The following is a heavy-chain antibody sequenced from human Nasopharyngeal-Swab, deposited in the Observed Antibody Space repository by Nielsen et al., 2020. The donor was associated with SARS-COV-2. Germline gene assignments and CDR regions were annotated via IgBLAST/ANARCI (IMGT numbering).Heavy chain of an antibody. CDR2: IYHSGST. D-gene: IGHD2/OR15-2a*01. CDR1: GGSISSSNW. Sequence: SETLSLTCAVSGGSISSSNWWSWVRQPPGKGLEWIGEIYHSGSTNYNPSLKSRVTISVDKSKNQFSLKLSSVTAADTAVYYCARGSEVTLHSAYHNYMDVWGKGTTVTVSS. J-gene: IGHJ6*03. V-gene: IGHV4-4*02. CDR3: ARGSEVTLHSAYHNYMDV.